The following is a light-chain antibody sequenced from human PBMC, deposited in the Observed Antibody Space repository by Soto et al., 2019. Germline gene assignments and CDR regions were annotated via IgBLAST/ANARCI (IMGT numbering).Light chain of an antibody. CDR1: QSISSY. CDR3: QQSYSSIT. Sequence: DIQMTQSPSSLSASVGDRVTITCRPSQSISSYLNWYQQKPGKAPKLLIYAASSLQSGVPSRFSGSGSGTDFTLTISSLQPEDFATYYCQQSYSSITFGGGTKVEIK. J-gene: IGKJ4*01. CDR2: AAS. V-gene: IGKV1-39*01.